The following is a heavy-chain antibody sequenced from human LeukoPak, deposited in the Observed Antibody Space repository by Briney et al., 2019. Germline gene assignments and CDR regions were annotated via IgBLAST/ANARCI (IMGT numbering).Heavy chain of an antibody. Sequence: ASVKVSCKASGYTFTSYGISWVRQAPGQGLEWMGWINPNSGGTNYAQKFQGRVTMTRDTSISTAYMELSRLRSDDTAVYYCARGRIAAAGNGFDPWGQGTLVTVSS. J-gene: IGHJ5*02. V-gene: IGHV1-2*02. CDR3: ARGRIAAAGNGFDP. CDR2: INPNSGGT. D-gene: IGHD6-13*01. CDR1: GYTFTSYG.